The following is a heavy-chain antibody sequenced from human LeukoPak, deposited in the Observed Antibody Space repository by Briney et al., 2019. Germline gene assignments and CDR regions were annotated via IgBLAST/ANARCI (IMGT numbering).Heavy chain of an antibody. Sequence: ASVKVSCKASGYSFTSYDIHWVRQAPGQGLEWMGWMTPNNGNRGHAQKFQGRVTLTRDTSTGTAYMELSSLTSADTVIYFCAREGGQAAELDNWGQGTQVTVSS. CDR2: MTPNNGNR. J-gene: IGHJ4*02. CDR3: AREGGQAAELDN. D-gene: IGHD6-25*01. CDR1: GYSFTSYD. V-gene: IGHV1-8*01.